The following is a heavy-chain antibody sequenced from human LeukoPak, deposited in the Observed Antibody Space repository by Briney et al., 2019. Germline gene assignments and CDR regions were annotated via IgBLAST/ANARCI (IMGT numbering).Heavy chain of an antibody. CDR2: IIPIFGTA. CDR3: ARGNYDILTGYYIGT. Sequence: GASVKVSCKASGGTFSSYAISWVRQAPGQGLEWMGGIIPIFGTANYAQKFQGRVTITADESTSTAYMELSSLRSEDTAVYYCARGNYDILTGYYIGTWGQGTLVTVSS. CDR1: GGTFSSYA. D-gene: IGHD3-9*01. J-gene: IGHJ5*02. V-gene: IGHV1-69*01.